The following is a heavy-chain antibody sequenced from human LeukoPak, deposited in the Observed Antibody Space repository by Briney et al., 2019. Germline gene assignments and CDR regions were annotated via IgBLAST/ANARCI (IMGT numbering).Heavy chain of an antibody. Sequence: GGSLRLSCAASGFTFSSYAMSWVRQAPGKGLEWVSAISGSGGSTYYADSVKGRFTISRDNSKNTLYLQMNSLRGEDSAVYYCAKVSSGSYLFDYWGQGTLVTVSS. CDR3: AKVSSGSYLFDY. V-gene: IGHV3-23*01. J-gene: IGHJ4*02. CDR1: GFTFSSYA. D-gene: IGHD1-26*01. CDR2: ISGSGGST.